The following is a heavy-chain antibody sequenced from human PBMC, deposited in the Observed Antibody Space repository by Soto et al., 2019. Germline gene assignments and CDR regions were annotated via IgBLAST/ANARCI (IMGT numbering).Heavy chain of an antibody. CDR1: GGSFSGYY. Sequence: QVQLQQWGAGLLKPSETLSLTCAVYGGSFSGYYWSWIRQPPGKGLEWIGEINHSGSTNYNPSLKSRVTISVDTTKSQFSLNLNSVTAADTAVYYCARASYGDFDYWGHGTLVTVS. J-gene: IGHJ4*01. CDR2: INHSGST. CDR3: ARASYGDFDY. V-gene: IGHV4-34*01. D-gene: IGHD4-17*01.